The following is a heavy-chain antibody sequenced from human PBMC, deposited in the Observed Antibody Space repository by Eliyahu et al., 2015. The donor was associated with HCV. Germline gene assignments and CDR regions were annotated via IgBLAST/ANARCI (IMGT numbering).Heavy chain of an antibody. V-gene: IGHV3-7*05. CDR2: INQDGSET. D-gene: IGHD1-1*01. CDR1: XFSFSDFF. Sequence: EMQVEESGGDLVQPGGSLRLSCAASXFSFSDFFMTWVRLAPGKGLXWVANINQDGSETYYADSVKGRFTISRDNAKNSLYLQMNSLRAEDTAVYFCGRYTRSQSAYYSEFWGQGTVVTVSS. J-gene: IGHJ4*02. CDR3: GRYTRSQSAYYSEF.